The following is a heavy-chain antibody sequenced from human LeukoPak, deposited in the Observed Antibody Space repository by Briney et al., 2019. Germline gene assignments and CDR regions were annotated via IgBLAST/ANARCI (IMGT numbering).Heavy chain of an antibody. CDR1: GYMFTSYG. J-gene: IGHJ6*04. V-gene: IGHV1-18*01. CDR2: ISAYNGNT. CDR3: ARDRRGRAVANPYYYNGMDV. D-gene: IGHD6-19*01. Sequence: ASVKVSCKASGYMFTSYGLSWVRQAPGQGLEWMGWISAYNGNTRYAQKFQGRVTMTTDTSTCTAYMEMRSLRSDDTAVYYCARDRRGRAVANPYYYNGMDVWGEGTTVTVSS.